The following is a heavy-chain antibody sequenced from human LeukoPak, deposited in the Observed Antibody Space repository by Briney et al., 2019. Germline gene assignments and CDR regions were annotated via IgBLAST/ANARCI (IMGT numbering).Heavy chain of an antibody. Sequence: GGSLILSCAASGFTFSGSPILWVRQASGKGLEWVGRIRSKADNYATAYAASVQGRCTVSRDDSKSTAYLQLNSLKTEDTAVYYCTQSNYWGQGALVTVSS. CDR2: IRSKADNYAT. CDR3: TQSNY. V-gene: IGHV3-73*01. J-gene: IGHJ4*02. CDR1: GFTFSGSP.